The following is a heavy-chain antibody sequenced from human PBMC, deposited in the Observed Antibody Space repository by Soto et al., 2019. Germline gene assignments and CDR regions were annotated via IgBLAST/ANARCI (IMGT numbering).Heavy chain of an antibody. V-gene: IGHV3-30-3*01. Sequence: GGSLSLSCAASGFTFSSYALHWVRQAPGKGLEWVAVISYDGSNKYYADSVKGRFTISRDNSKNTLYLQMNSLRAEDTAVYYCARADCSGGSCWAYYGMDVWGQGTTVTVSS. CDR1: GFTFSSYA. D-gene: IGHD2-15*01. J-gene: IGHJ6*02. CDR2: ISYDGSNK. CDR3: ARADCSGGSCWAYYGMDV.